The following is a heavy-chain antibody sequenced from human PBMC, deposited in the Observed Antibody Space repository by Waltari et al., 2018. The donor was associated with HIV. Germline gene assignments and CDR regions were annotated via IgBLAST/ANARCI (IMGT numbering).Heavy chain of an antibody. J-gene: IGHJ5*02. CDR2: IYGNGET. Sequence: ATGGVLVQPGGSLSLCCRVSGFTVKNEYMTWVRRSTSRGREWIGTIYGNGETYSAASMRGRLFISRDNPGNRVFLHINNVNFADTASYFCAKGVRFLGPWSQETPVTVSS. CDR1: GFTVKNEY. CDR3: AKGVRFLGP. V-gene: IGHV3-53*05. D-gene: IGHD3-3*01.